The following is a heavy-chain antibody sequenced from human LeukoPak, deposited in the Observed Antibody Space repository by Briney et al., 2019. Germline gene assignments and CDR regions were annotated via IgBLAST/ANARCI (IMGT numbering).Heavy chain of an antibody. CDR1: GYSFPTYW. D-gene: IGHD2-2*03. J-gene: IGHJ4*02. CDR2: IYPDESNI. Sequence: GESLKISCKGSGYSFPTYWIAWVRQMPGKGLEWMGIIYPDESNIRYSPSFQGQVTTSADKSISTAYLQWSSLKASDTAMYYCARPPSRGYSSSFEYWGQGTLDTVSS. V-gene: IGHV5-51*01. CDR3: ARPPSRGYSSSFEY.